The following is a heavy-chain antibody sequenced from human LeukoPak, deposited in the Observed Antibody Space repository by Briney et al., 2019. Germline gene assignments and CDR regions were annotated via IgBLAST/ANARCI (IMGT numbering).Heavy chain of an antibody. V-gene: IGHV4-59*08. CDR2: IYYSGST. J-gene: IGHJ4*02. D-gene: IGHD5-18*01. Sequence: NAPETLSLTCTVSGGSISSYYWNWIRQPPGKGLEWIGYIYYSGSTNYNPSLKSRVTISIDTSKNQFSLKLSSVTAADTAVYYCARAGRGYSYSYVDYWGQGTLVTVSS. CDR1: GGSISSYY. CDR3: ARAGRGYSYSYVDY.